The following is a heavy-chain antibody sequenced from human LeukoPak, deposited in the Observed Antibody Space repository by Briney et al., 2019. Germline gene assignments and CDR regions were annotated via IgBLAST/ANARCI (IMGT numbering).Heavy chain of an antibody. V-gene: IGHV3-33*06. CDR3: AKVRPPPGSGWYGGDDS. CDR1: GFTFSSYG. D-gene: IGHD6-19*01. Sequence: PGGSLRLSCAASGFTFSSYGMHWVRQAPGKGLEWVAVIWYDGSNKYYADSVKGRFTISRDNSKNTLYLQMNSLRVEDTAVYYCAKVRPPPGSGWYGGDDSWGQGTLVTVSS. J-gene: IGHJ4*02. CDR2: IWYDGSNK.